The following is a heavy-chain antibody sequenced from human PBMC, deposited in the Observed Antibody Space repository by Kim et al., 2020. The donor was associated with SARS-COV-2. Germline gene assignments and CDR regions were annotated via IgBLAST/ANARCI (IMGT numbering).Heavy chain of an antibody. D-gene: IGHD6-13*01. CDR3: ARWGGIAAAGFDY. J-gene: IGHJ4*02. Sequence: YTPSLRSQVTISVDTSKNQFSLKLSSVTAADTAVYYCARWGGIAAAGFDYWGRGTLVTVSS. V-gene: IGHV4-34*01.